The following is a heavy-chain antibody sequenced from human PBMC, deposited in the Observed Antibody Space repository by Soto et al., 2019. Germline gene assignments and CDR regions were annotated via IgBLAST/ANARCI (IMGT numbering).Heavy chain of an antibody. V-gene: IGHV3-7*05. D-gene: IGHD3-9*01. CDR3: ARVGPIDYDILTDTNYYYYGMDV. J-gene: IGHJ6*02. CDR2: IKQDGSEK. Sequence: PGGSLRLSCAASGFTFSSYWMSWVRQAPWKGLEWVANIKQDGSEKYYVDSVKGRFTISRDNAKNSLYLQMNSLRAEDTAVYYCARVGPIDYDILTDTNYYYYGMDVWGQGTTVTVSS. CDR1: GFTFSSYW.